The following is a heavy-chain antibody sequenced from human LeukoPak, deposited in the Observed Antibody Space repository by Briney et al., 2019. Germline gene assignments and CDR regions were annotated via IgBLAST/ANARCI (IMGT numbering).Heavy chain of an antibody. D-gene: IGHD3-10*01. CDR3: AREAMVRGVPDAFDI. V-gene: IGHV3-7*01. CDR1: GFSFRSYW. Sequence: GGSLRPSCAASGFSFRSYWMDWVRQAPGKGLEWVANIKHDGIEKYFVDSVKGRFAISRDNAKNLLFLQMNNLRAEDTAVYYCAREAMVRGVPDAFDIWGQGTVVTVSS. J-gene: IGHJ3*02. CDR2: IKHDGIEK.